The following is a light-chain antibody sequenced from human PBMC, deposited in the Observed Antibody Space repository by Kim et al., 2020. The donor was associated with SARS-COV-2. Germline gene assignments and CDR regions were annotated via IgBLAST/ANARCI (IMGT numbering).Light chain of an antibody. CDR1: QTVLYNSNNKNY. J-gene: IGKJ2*03. V-gene: IGKV4-1*01. CDR3: QQYVSTPPS. Sequence: RATVNCKSSQTVLYNSNNKNYLAWCQQKPGQAPKLLIYWASIRESGVSDRFSGSGSETDFTLTISSLQAEDVAVYYCQQYVSTPPSFGQGTKLEI. CDR2: WAS.